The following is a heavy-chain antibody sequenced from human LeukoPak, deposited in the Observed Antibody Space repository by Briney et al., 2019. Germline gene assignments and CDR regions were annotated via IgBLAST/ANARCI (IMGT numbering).Heavy chain of an antibody. CDR3: ARERYFDWLFDY. J-gene: IGHJ4*02. CDR2: IYHSGST. D-gene: IGHD3-9*01. V-gene: IGHV4-38-2*01. Sequence: PSETLSLTCAVSGYSISSGYYCGWSQPPPREGLERIGSIYHSGSTYYNRSLKLRVTISVDTSKNQFSLKLSSGTATDTAVYYCARERYFDWLFDYWGQGTLVTVSS. CDR1: GYSISSGYY.